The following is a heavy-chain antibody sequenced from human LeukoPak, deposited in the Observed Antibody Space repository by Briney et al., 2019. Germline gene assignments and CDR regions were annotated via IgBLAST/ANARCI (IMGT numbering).Heavy chain of an antibody. CDR1: GGSISSYY. J-gene: IGHJ4*02. V-gene: IGHV4-59*01. D-gene: IGHD6-19*01. CDR3: ARAVAVYSFDY. CDR2: IYYSGST. Sequence: SETLSLTCTVSGGSISSYYWSWIRQPPGKGLEWIGYIYYSGSTNYNPSLKSRVTISVDTSKSQFSLKLSSVTAADTAVYYCARAVAVYSFDYWGQGTLVTVSS.